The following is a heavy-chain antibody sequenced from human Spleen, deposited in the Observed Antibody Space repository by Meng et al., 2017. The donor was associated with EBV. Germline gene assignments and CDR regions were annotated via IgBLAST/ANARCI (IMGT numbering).Heavy chain of an antibody. CDR3: AREGPDRCLDY. J-gene: IGHJ4*02. CDR2: IVPIFGTG. V-gene: IGHV1-69*01. CDR1: GGDFSSYE. D-gene: IGHD2-8*01. Sequence: QVQLVQSGAEVKKPGSSVKVSCETSGGDFSSYEITWVRQAPGQGLEWMGGIVPIFGTGNYAEKLKGRVTITADESTRTVYMDLSRLTSEDTAVYYCAREGPDRCLDYWGQGTLVTVSS.